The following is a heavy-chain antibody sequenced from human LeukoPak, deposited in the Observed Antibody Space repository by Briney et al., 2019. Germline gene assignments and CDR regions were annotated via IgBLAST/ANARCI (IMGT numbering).Heavy chain of an antibody. CDR1: GFIFSSYE. D-gene: IGHD2-15*01. CDR3: ARDEHCSGGSCRWFDP. Sequence: GGSLRLSCAASGFIFSSYEMNWVRQAPGEGLEWVSYISSGGSTIYYADSVKGRFTISRDNAKNSLYLQMNSLRAEDTAVYYCARDEHCSGGSCRWFDPWGQGTLVTVSS. V-gene: IGHV3-48*03. CDR2: ISSGGSTI. J-gene: IGHJ5*02.